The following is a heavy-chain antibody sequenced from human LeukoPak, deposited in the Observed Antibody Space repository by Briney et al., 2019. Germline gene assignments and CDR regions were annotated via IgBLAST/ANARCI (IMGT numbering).Heavy chain of an antibody. CDR1: GGSISSGDYY. Sequence: PSQALSLTCTVSGGSISSGDYYWSWIRQPPGKGLEWIGYIYYSGSTYYNPSLKSRVTISVDTSKNQFSLKLSSVTAADTAVYYCARNDYGDYGRLDWGQGTLVTVSS. CDR3: ARNDYGDYGRLD. V-gene: IGHV4-30-4*01. D-gene: IGHD4-17*01. CDR2: IYYSGST. J-gene: IGHJ4*02.